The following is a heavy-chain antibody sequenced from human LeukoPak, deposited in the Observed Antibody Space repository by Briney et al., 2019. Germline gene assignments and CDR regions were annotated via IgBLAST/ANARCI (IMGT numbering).Heavy chain of an antibody. Sequence: GASVKVSCKASGYTFTGYYMHWVRQAPGQGLEWMGWINPNSGGTNYAQKFLGRVTMTRDTSISTAYMELSRLRSDDTAVYYCARDVIASSGWYYFDYWGQGTLVTVSS. J-gene: IGHJ4*02. D-gene: IGHD6-19*01. CDR1: GYTFTGYY. CDR2: INPNSGGT. V-gene: IGHV1-2*02. CDR3: ARDVIASSGWYYFDY.